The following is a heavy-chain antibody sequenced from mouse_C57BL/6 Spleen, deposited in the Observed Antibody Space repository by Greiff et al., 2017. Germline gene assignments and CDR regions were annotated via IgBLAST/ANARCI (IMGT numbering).Heavy chain of an antibody. CDR3: ARTQTGRYAMDY. V-gene: IGHV1-61*01. D-gene: IGHD4-1*01. CDR1: GYTFTSYW. J-gene: IGHJ4*01. CDR2: MYPSDSET. Sequence: QVQLQQPGAELVRPGSSVKLSCKASGYTFTSYWMDWVKQRPGQGLEWIGNMYPSDSETHYNQKFKDKATLTVDKSSSTAYMQLSSLTSEDSAVYYCARTQTGRYAMDYWGQGTSVTVSS.